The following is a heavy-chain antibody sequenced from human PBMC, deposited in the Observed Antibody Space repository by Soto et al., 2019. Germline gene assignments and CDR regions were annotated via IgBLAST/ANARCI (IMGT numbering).Heavy chain of an antibody. J-gene: IGHJ6*02. V-gene: IGHV1-24*01. Sequence: ASVKVSCTVSGYTLTELSMHWVRQAPGKGLEWMGGFDPEDGETIYAQKFQGRVTMTEDTSTDTAYMELSSLRSEDTAVYYCARDREGFGESADWYYGMDVWGQGTTVTVSS. CDR2: FDPEDGET. D-gene: IGHD3-10*01. CDR1: GYTLTELS. CDR3: ARDREGFGESADWYYGMDV.